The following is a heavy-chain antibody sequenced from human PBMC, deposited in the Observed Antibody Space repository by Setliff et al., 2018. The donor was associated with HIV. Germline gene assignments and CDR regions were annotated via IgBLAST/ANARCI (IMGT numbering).Heavy chain of an antibody. CDR3: AGGRYFRDIRDSRFDF. J-gene: IGHJ4*02. V-gene: IGHV4-31*03. CDR1: GVSITTDGYC. D-gene: IGHD3-9*01. CDR2: MYHSGST. Sequence: ASETLSLTCSVSGVSITTDGYCWSWIRHYPGKGLEWIGYMYHSGSTYYNASLASRLIMSIDPSKNQFSLKLNSMTAADTAMYYCAGGRYFRDIRDSRFDFWGQGMLVTVSS.